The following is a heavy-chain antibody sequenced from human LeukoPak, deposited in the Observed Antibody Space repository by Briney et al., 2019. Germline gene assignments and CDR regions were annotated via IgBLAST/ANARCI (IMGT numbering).Heavy chain of an antibody. CDR1: GYTFTGYY. CDR3: AREVRYYYGSGTKIDAFGI. J-gene: IGHJ3*02. V-gene: IGHV1-2*02. Sequence: ASVKVSCKASGYTFTGYYMHWVRQAPGQGLEWMGWINPNSGGTNYAQKFQGRVTMTRDTSISTAYMELSRLRSDDTAVYYCAREVRYYYGSGTKIDAFGIWGQGTMVTVSS. CDR2: INPNSGGT. D-gene: IGHD3-10*01.